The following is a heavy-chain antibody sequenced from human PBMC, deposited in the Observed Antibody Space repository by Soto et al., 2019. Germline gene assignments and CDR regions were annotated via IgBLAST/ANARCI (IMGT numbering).Heavy chain of an antibody. CDR1: GGIFSSYA. CDR2: IIPIFGTA. CDR3: ARELQWLVRGENYYYGMDV. V-gene: IGHV1-69*01. Sequence: QVQLVQSGAEVKKPGSSVKVSCKASGGIFSSYAISWVRQAPGQGLEWMGGIIPIFGTANYAQKFQGRVTITADESTSTAYMELSSLRSEDTAVYYCARELQWLVRGENYYYGMDVWGQGTTVTVSS. D-gene: IGHD6-19*01. J-gene: IGHJ6*02.